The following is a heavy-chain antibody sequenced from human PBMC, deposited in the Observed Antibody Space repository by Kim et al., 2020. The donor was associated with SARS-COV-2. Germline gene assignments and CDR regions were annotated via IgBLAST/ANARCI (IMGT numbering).Heavy chain of an antibody. D-gene: IGHD3-9*01. CDR1: GGSISSSSYY. CDR2: IYYSGST. CDR3: ARRSGGDDILTGYQIDY. Sequence: SETLSLTCTVSGGSISSSSYYWGWIRQPPGKGLEWIGSIYYSGSTYYNPSLKSRVTISVDTSKNQFSLKLSSVTAADTAVYYCARRSGGDDILTGYQIDYWGQGTLVTVSS. J-gene: IGHJ4*02. V-gene: IGHV4-39*01.